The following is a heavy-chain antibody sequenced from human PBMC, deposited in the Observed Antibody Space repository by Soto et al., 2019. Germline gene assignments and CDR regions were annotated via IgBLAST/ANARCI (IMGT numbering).Heavy chain of an antibody. CDR1: GFTFSNYG. D-gene: IGHD3-3*01. Sequence: GSLRLSCAASGFTFSNYGMNWVRQAPGKGLEWVAVISYDGSNKYYADSVRGRFTISRDNSKNTLYVQMDSLRTEDTAVYYCARKGKYDFWGGTGDNWFDPWGQGTLVTVSS. V-gene: IGHV3-30*03. CDR3: ARKGKYDFWGGTGDNWFDP. CDR2: ISYDGSNK. J-gene: IGHJ5*02.